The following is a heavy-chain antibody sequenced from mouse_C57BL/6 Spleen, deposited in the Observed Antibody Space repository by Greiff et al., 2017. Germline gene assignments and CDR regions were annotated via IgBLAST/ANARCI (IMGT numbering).Heavy chain of an antibody. J-gene: IGHJ3*01. CDR2: IYPGDGDT. CDR3: ASPSFYYDYDGPGFAY. V-gene: IGHV1-82*01. D-gene: IGHD2-4*01. CDR1: GYAFSSSW. Sequence: QVQLQQSGPELVKPGASVKISCKASGYAFSSSWMNWVKQRPGQGLEWIGRIYPGDGDTNYNGKFKGKATLTADKSSSTAYMQLSSLTSEDSAVYCCASPSFYYDYDGPGFAYWGQGTLVTVSA.